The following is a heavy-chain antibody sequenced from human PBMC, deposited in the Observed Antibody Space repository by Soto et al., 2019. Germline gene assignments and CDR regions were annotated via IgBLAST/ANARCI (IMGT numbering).Heavy chain of an antibody. D-gene: IGHD6-25*01. CDR3: ARAHVRLQLGSSDY. Sequence: ASVKVSCKASGYSFTDYYLHWVRLVPGQGLEWMGWTNSKSGVTKYPQNVQGRVTMTRETSISTRYLELSRLRSDDXAVYDCARAHVRLQLGSSDYSVQVPLLTVSS. J-gene: IGHJ4*02. CDR1: GYSFTDYY. CDR2: TNSKSGVT. V-gene: IGHV1-2*02.